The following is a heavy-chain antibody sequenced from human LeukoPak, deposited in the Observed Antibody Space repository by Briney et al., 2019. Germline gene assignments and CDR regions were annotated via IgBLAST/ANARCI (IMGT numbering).Heavy chain of an antibody. J-gene: IGHJ4*02. V-gene: IGHV3-23*01. D-gene: IGHD6-13*01. Sequence: GGSLRLSCAASGFTFNNYAMSWVRQAPGKGLEWVSTVGGSGDSTYYADSVKGRFTISRDNSKNTLYLQMKKLRAEDTAVYYCAKLRRGLGIAAAGPPYYFDFWGQGTLVTVSS. CDR2: VGGSGDST. CDR3: AKLRRGLGIAAAGPPYYFDF. CDR1: GFTFNNYA.